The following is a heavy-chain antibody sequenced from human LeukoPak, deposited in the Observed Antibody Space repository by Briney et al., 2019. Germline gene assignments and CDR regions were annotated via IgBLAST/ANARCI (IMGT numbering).Heavy chain of an antibody. Sequence: ASVKVSCKASGYTFTSYGISWVRQAPGQGLEWMGWITVYNSNIHYAQKFQGRVTMTTDTSTTTAYMELGSLRSDDTAVYYCARDSYYGGHYAFFEHWGQGTLVTVSS. CDR2: ITVYNSNI. CDR3: ARDSYYGGHYAFFEH. J-gene: IGHJ4*02. V-gene: IGHV1-18*01. D-gene: IGHD3-10*01. CDR1: GYTFTSYG.